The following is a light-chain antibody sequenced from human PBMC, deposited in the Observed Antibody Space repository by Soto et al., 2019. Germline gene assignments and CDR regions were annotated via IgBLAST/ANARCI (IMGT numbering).Light chain of an antibody. V-gene: IGKV1-17*03. Sequence: DIQMTQSPSAMSASVGDRVIITCRASQGIRNDLAWFQQKPGKVPKRLIYDTSSLQSGAPSRFSGSGSGTEFTLTLSSLQPEDFATYYCLQYNNKPLTFGGGTKVEIK. CDR3: LQYNNKPLT. CDR2: DTS. CDR1: QGIRND. J-gene: IGKJ4*01.